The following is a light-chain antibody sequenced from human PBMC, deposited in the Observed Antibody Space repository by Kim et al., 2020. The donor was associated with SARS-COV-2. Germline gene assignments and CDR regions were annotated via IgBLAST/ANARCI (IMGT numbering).Light chain of an antibody. CDR2: DNS. CDR3: GTWDSSLSADWV. CDR1: SSNIGDNY. Sequence: KVTISCSGSSSNIGDNYVSWYQQLPGTAPKLLIYDNSKRPSGIPDRFSGSKSGTSATLGITGLQTGDEADYYCGTWDSSLSADWVFGGGTQLTVL. V-gene: IGLV1-51*01. J-gene: IGLJ3*02.